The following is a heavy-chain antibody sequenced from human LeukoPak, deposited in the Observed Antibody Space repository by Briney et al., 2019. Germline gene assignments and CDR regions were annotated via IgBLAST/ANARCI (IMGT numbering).Heavy chain of an antibody. CDR1: GFTFSSYA. J-gene: IGHJ3*02. D-gene: IGHD6-13*01. CDR3: ARVGRAMTAAGFGAFDI. V-gene: IGHV3-30-3*01. Sequence: GRSLRLSCAASGFTFSSYAMHWVRQAPGKGLEWVAVISYDGSNKYYADSVKGRFTISRDNAKNSLYLQMNGLRAEDTAVYYCARVGRAMTAAGFGAFDIWGQGTMVTVSS. CDR2: ISYDGSNK.